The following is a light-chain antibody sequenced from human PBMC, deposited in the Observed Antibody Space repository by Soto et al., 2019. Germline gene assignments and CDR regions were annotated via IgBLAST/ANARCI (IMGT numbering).Light chain of an antibody. CDR1: SSNIGSNY. J-gene: IGLJ1*01. CDR3: AAWDDSLSGRYV. V-gene: IGLV1-47*02. CDR2: SNN. Sequence: QSVLTQPPSASGTPGQRVTISCSGSSSNIGSNYVYWYQQLPGTAPKLLIYSNNQRPSGVPDRLSGSKSGTSASLAISGLRSEDEADYYCAAWDDSLSGRYVFGTGTKVTVL.